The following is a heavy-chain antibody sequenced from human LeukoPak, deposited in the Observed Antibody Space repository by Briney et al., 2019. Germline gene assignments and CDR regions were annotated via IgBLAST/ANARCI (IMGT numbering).Heavy chain of an antibody. CDR2: ISSSSSYI. D-gene: IGHD3-9*01. J-gene: IGHJ4*02. CDR3: ARDQPNYDILTGYYPFDY. Sequence: GSLRLSCAASGFTFSTYSMNWVRPAPGKGLEWVSSISSSSSYIYYADSVKGRFTISRDNAKNSLFLQMNSLRAEDTAVYYCARDQPNYDILTGYYPFDYWGQGTLVTVSS. V-gene: IGHV3-21*01. CDR1: GFTFSTYS.